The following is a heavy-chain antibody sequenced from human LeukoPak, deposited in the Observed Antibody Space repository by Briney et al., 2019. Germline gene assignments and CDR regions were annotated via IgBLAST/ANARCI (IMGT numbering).Heavy chain of an antibody. J-gene: IGHJ4*02. D-gene: IGHD3-16*01. Sequence: PGGSPRLSCAASGFSFNDYAMHWVRQAPGKGLEWVSLISWEGGTTYYADSVKGRFSISRDNSKNSLYLEMNSLRAEDTALYYCAKGGYDPDYYFDYWGQGTLVTVSS. V-gene: IGHV3-43D*03. CDR2: ISWEGGTT. CDR3: AKGGYDPDYYFDY. CDR1: GFSFNDYA.